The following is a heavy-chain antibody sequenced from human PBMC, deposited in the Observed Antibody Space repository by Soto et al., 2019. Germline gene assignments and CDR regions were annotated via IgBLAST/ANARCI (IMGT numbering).Heavy chain of an antibody. CDR1: GGSISSGGYY. J-gene: IGHJ4*02. CDR2: IYYSGST. V-gene: IGHV4-31*03. CDR3: ARVYHYYDSSGYQPYFDY. D-gene: IGHD3-22*01. Sequence: SETLSLTCTVSGGSISSGGYYWSWIRQHPGKGLEWIGYIYYSGSTYYNPSLKRRVTISVNTSKNQFSLKLSSVTAADTAVYYCARVYHYYDSSGYQPYFDYWGQGTLVTVSS.